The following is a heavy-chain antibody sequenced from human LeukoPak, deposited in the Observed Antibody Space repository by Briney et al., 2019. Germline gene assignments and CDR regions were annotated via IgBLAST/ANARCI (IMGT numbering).Heavy chain of an antibody. CDR3: ARDGVLYYYGSGSPTQVDY. D-gene: IGHD3-10*01. CDR2: ISSSSSYI. V-gene: IGHV3-21*01. CDR1: GFTFSSYS. J-gene: IGHJ4*02. Sequence: GGSLRLSCAASGFTFSSYSMSWVRQAPGKGLEWVSSISSSSSYIYYADSVKGRFTISRDNAKNSLYLQMNSLRAEDTAVYYCARDGVLYYYGSGSPTQVDYWGQGTLVTVSS.